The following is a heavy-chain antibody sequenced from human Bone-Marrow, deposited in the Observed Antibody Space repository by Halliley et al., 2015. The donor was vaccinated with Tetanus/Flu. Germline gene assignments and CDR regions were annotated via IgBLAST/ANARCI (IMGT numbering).Heavy chain of an antibody. J-gene: IGHJ4*02. CDR2: IGHSGSP. D-gene: IGHD3-10*01. V-gene: IGHV4-34*01. CDR3: ARSRTDYGSGTYY. Sequence: FGEIGHSGSPKYTPSLKSRVTISVAPSKNQFSLKLGSVTAADTAVYYCARSRTDYGSGTYYWGQGSLVTVSS.